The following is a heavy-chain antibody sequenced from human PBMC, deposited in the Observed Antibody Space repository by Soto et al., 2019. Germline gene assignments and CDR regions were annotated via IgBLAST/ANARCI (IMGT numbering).Heavy chain of an antibody. CDR3: AKDQVNPYSYGLTEDDYFDY. D-gene: IGHD5-18*01. CDR1: GFTFRSSP. Sequence: PGGSLRLSCAVSGFTFRSSPMSWVRRAPGKGLGWVSGINGGDDSKHYAESVRGRFTITRDNSKNTLLLQMNSLRVEDTAVYYWAKDQVNPYSYGLTEDDYFDYWGQGTLVTVSS. V-gene: IGHV3-23*01. CDR2: INGGDDSK. J-gene: IGHJ4*02.